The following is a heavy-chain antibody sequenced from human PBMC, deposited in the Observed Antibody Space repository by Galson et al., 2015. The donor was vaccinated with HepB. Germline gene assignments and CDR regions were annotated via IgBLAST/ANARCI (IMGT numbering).Heavy chain of an antibody. J-gene: IGHJ6*02. CDR2: IYPGDSDT. Sequence: QSGAEVKKPGEPLMISCTGSGYSFISYWIAWVRQMPGKGLEWMGIIYPGDSDTRYSPSFQGQVTISADKSISTAYLHWSSLKASDTAIYYCARSQSRFSTNYFYPMDVWGQGTTVTVSS. CDR3: ARSQSRFSTNYFYPMDV. D-gene: IGHD3-10*01. CDR1: GYSFISYW. V-gene: IGHV5-51*01.